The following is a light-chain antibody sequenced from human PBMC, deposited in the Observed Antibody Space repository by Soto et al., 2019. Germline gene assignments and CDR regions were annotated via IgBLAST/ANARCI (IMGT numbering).Light chain of an antibody. CDR1: SGYSTYA. J-gene: IGLJ3*02. Sequence: QPVLTQSPSASASLGASVKLTCTLSSGYSTYAIAWHHQQSGKGPRFLMKINYDGTHSKGDGFYDRFSGSSSGAERHLTIYSLQSEDEADYYCQSLGTGIQVFGGGTKVTVL. CDR3: QSLGTGIQV. CDR2: INYDGTH. V-gene: IGLV4-69*01.